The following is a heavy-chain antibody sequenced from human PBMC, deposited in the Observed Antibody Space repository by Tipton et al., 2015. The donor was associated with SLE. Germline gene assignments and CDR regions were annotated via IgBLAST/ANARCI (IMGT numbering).Heavy chain of an antibody. J-gene: IGHJ3*01. D-gene: IGHD4-17*01. CDR2: MKPYSGGT. Sequence: QLVQSGPEVKKPGASVKVSCKASGYTFSDYHLHWVRQVPGQGLEWVGRMKPYSGGTQYVQKFQDRVTMTRDTSTNTAYMELSRLRSDDTAVYYCARGTSGDYVGVAFDVWGQGTVVTVSS. CDR3: ARGTSGDYVGVAFDV. CDR1: GYTFSDYH. V-gene: IGHV1-2*06.